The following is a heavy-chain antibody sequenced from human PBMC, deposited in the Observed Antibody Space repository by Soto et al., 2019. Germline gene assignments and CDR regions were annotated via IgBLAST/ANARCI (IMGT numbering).Heavy chain of an antibody. CDR2: INAGNGNT. CDR3: ARDLRVFSYSSPPGYYYYGMDV. Sequence: ASVKVSCKASGYTFTSYAMHWVRQAPGQRLEWMGWINAGNGNTKYSQKFQGRVTITRDTSASTAYMELSSLRSEDTAVYYCARDLRVFSYSSPPGYYYYGMDVWGQGTTVTVSS. D-gene: IGHD2-15*01. CDR1: GYTFTSYA. V-gene: IGHV1-3*01. J-gene: IGHJ6*02.